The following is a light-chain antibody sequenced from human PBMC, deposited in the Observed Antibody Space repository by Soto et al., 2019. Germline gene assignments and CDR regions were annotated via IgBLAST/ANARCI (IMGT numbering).Light chain of an antibody. Sequence: EIVMTQSPATLSVSPGERTTLSCRASQSVSTILAWYQQKPGQAPRLVIYGASSRATGIPDRFSGSGSGTDFTLTISSLEPEDFAVYYCQQRSNWPLTFGGGTKVDIK. CDR1: QSVSTI. CDR2: GAS. J-gene: IGKJ4*01. V-gene: IGKV3-11*01. CDR3: QQRSNWPLT.